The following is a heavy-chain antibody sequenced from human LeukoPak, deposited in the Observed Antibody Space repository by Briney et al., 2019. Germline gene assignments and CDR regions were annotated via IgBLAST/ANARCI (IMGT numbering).Heavy chain of an antibody. CDR1: GFTFSSYW. V-gene: IGHV3-74*01. CDR2: INSDGSST. J-gene: IGHJ4*02. D-gene: IGHD6-19*01. CDR3: ARVVAVAAEDY. Sequence: GGSLRLSCAASGFTFSSYWMHWVRQAPGKGLVWVSRINSDGSSTSYADSAKGRFTISRDNAKNTLYLQMNSLRAEDTAVYYCARVVAVAAEDYWGQGTLVTVSS.